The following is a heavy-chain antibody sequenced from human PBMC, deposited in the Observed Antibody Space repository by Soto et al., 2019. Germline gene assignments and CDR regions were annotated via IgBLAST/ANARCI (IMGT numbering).Heavy chain of an antibody. CDR3: VKEARGYSDLCSASFDT. CDR1: GFTFSNFA. V-gene: IGHV3-23*01. J-gene: IGHJ1*01. CDR2: ISGTGHRT. Sequence: EVHLLESGGGLVQPGGSLRLSCAASGFTFSNFAVSWVRQTPEKGLEWVSAISGTGHRTYYADSAKGRFTVSRDNYNNMLYLPINGLRVEDTALSYCVKEARGYSDLCSASFDTWGKGTLVTLAS. D-gene: IGHD3-3*01.